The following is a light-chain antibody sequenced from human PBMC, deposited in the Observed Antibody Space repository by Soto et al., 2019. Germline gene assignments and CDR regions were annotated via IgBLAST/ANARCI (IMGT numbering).Light chain of an antibody. Sequence: DLQMTQAPSSLSASVGDRVTITCRASQSVTIYLNWYQQKPGKAPKLLIYAASSLQSGVPSRFSGSGSGTDFTLTISSLQPEDSASYFCQQSISAPLTFGGGTKVEIK. CDR3: QQSISAPLT. V-gene: IGKV1-39*01. CDR2: AAS. CDR1: QSVTIY. J-gene: IGKJ4*01.